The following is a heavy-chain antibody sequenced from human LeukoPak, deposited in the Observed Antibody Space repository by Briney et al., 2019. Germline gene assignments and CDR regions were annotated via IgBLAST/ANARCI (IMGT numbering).Heavy chain of an antibody. J-gene: IGHJ4*02. V-gene: IGHV1-2*02. CDR2: INPNTGGT. D-gene: IGHD6-19*01. Sequence: ASVTVSCKSSGYTFTDYFIHWVRQAPGQGLEWVGWINPNTGGTKYAEKFQGRVTLTRDTSITTTYMELGRLTSDDTAVFYCANLPLSSGVDYWGQGTLVTVSS. CDR3: ANLPLSSGVDY. CDR1: GYTFTDYF.